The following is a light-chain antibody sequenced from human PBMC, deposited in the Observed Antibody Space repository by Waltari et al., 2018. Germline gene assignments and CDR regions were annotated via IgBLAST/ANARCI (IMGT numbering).Light chain of an antibody. Sequence: QSALTPPRPVSGSPGQSVTLSCPGTIHYIARDNYVPWYQHTPDNAPKLIIYDVDRRPSGVPYRFSASKSGITASLTISGLQSADEGDYYCCSYAGKYTFVFGGGTKLTV. CDR3: CSYAGKYTFV. CDR2: DVD. J-gene: IGLJ2*01. CDR1: IHYIARDNY. V-gene: IGLV2-11*01.